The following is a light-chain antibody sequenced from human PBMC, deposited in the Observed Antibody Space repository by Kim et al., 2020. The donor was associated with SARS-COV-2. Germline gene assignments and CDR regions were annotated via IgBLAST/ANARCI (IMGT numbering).Light chain of an antibody. CDR3: SSYTARTTVV. CDR1: SNDVGTYTY. CDR2: DVS. V-gene: IGLV2-14*03. Sequence: GQSITISCIGTSNDVGTYTYVSWYQQHPGKAPKLIIHDVSDRPSGVSTRFSASKSGNTASLTISGLQAEDEADYYCSSYTARTTVVFGGGTKLTVL. J-gene: IGLJ2*01.